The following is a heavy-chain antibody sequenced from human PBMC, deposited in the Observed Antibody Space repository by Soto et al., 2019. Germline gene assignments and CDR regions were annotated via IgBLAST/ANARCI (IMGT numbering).Heavy chain of an antibody. CDR2: IGTAGET. D-gene: IGHD3-10*01. CDR1: GFTFSRYD. Sequence: GGSLRLSCASSGFTFSRYDMHWVRQTTGKGLEWVSGIGTAGETNYPGSVKGRFTISRENAKNSLYLQMHSLRTGDTAVYYCARGTSGSYYNEFDYWGQGTLVTVSS. J-gene: IGHJ4*02. CDR3: ARGTSGSYYNEFDY. V-gene: IGHV3-13*01.